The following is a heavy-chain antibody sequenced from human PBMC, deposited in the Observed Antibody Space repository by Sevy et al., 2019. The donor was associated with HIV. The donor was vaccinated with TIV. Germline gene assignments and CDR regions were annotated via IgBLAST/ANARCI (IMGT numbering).Heavy chain of an antibody. CDR1: GFTFSNYA. CDR2: ISGSGGSGDKK. V-gene: IGHV3-23*01. Sequence: GGSLRLSCAASGFTFSNYAMNWVRQAPGKGLEWVSGISGSGGSGDKKIYADSVKGRFTISRDDSKNSLYLRLNGLRAEDTAIYYCARKYDSSGYFDYWGQGTLVTVSS. CDR3: ARKYDSSGYFDY. J-gene: IGHJ4*02. D-gene: IGHD3-22*01.